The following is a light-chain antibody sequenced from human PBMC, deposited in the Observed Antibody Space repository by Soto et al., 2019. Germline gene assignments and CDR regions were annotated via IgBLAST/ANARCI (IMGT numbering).Light chain of an antibody. Sequence: DVVLTQSPDSLAVSLGERATINCKSSQRVLYSSNNMNYLAWYQQKAGQPPKLLIYWASTRESGVPDRFGGSGSGTEFTLTISSLQAEDVAVDYCQKYYSSPWTFGQGTKVEIK. CDR2: WAS. J-gene: IGKJ1*01. CDR3: QKYYSSPWT. V-gene: IGKV4-1*01. CDR1: QRVLYSSNNMNY.